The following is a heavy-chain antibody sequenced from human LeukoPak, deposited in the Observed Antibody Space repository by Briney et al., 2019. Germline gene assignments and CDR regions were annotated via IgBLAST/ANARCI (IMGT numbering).Heavy chain of an antibody. Sequence: GGSLSLSCAASGFTFSSYWMSWVRQAPGKGLEWVANIKEDGSDKYYVDAVKGRLTISRDNAKNSLYLQMNSLRAEDTAVYYCARGYSSSWYWGQGTLVTVSS. D-gene: IGHD6-13*01. J-gene: IGHJ4*02. CDR1: GFTFSSYW. V-gene: IGHV3-7*01. CDR2: IKEDGSDK. CDR3: ARGYSSSWY.